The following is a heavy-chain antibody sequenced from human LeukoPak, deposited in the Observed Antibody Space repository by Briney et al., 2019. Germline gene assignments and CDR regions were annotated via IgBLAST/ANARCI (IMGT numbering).Heavy chain of an antibody. CDR1: GGSISTSSYY. V-gene: IGHV4-39*07. Sequence: SETLSLTCTVSGGSISTSSYYWGWVRQPPGKGLEWIGNIFYSGSTYYSPSLKSRVTISLDTSRNQFSLKLSSVTAADTAVYYCARVRIRYDFWSGYPPLYYFDYWGQGTLVTVSS. CDR3: ARVRIRYDFWSGYPPLYYFDY. CDR2: IFYSGST. J-gene: IGHJ4*02. D-gene: IGHD3-3*01.